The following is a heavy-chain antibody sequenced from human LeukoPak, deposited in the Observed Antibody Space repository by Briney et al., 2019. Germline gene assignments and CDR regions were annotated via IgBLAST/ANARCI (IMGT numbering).Heavy chain of an antibody. V-gene: IGHV4-30-4*01. Sequence: SETLSLTCTVSGGSISSGDYYWSWIRQPPGKGLEWIGYIYYSGSTYYNPSLKSRVTISVDTSKNQFSLKLNSVTAADTAVYYCARHGRIQLWHDYWGQGALVTVSS. CDR3: ARHGRIQLWHDY. J-gene: IGHJ4*02. CDR1: GGSISSGDYY. CDR2: IYYSGST. D-gene: IGHD5-18*01.